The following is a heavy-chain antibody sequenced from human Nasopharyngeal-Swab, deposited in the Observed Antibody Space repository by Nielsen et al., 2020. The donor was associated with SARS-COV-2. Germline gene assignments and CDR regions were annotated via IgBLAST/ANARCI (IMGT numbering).Heavy chain of an antibody. CDR2: INPNSGGT. CDR3: ATEGYGSGSYLYDY. D-gene: IGHD3-10*01. V-gene: IGHV1-2*06. Sequence: ASANVPCKASGYTLTGDYMHWVRQAPGQGLEWMGRINPNSGGTNYAQKFQGRVTMTRVTSISTAYMELSRLRSDDTAVYYCATEGYGSGSYLYDYWGQGTLVTVSS. J-gene: IGHJ4*02. CDR1: GYTLTGDY.